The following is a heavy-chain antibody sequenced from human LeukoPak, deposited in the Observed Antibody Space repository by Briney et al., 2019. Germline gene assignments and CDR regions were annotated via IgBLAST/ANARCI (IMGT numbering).Heavy chain of an antibody. D-gene: IGHD6-13*01. CDR1: GFTVSSNY. Sequence: PGGSLRLSCAASGFTVSSNYMSWVRQAPGKGLEWVSVIYSGGSTYYADSVKGRFTISRDNSKNTLYLQMNSLRAEDTAVYYCAKVRAAAGRGIPYYFDYWGQGTLVTVSS. J-gene: IGHJ4*02. CDR3: AKVRAAAGRGIPYYFDY. V-gene: IGHV3-66*01. CDR2: IYSGGST.